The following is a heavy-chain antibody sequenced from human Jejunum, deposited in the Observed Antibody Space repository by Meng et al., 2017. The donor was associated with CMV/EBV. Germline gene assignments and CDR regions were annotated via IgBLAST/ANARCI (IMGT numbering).Heavy chain of an antibody. J-gene: IGHJ5*02. CDR2: INPNSGVP. D-gene: IGHD5-18*01. CDR3: AKSGFSYGHWLDP. V-gene: IGHV1-2*02. Sequence: SGSTFLGSFIHWLRQAPGQGPEWVGWINPNSGVPKYAHKFQGRVTMTRDTSATTAYMELSGLTSNDTAVYYCAKSGFSYGHWLDPWGQGTLVTVSS. CDR1: GSTFLGSF.